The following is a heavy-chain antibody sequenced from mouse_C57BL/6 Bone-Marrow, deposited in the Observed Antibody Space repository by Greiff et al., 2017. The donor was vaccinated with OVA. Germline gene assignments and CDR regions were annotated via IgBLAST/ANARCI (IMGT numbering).Heavy chain of an antibody. CDR3: ARHPF. CDR2: ISNGGGST. V-gene: IGHV5-12*01. CDR1: GFTFSDYY. Sequence: EVQRVESGGGLVQPGGSLKLSCAASGFTFSDYYMYWVRQTPEKRLEWVAYISNGGGSTYYPDTVKGRFTISRDNAKNTLYLQMSHLKSEDTAMYYCARHPFWGQGTLVTVSA. J-gene: IGHJ3*01.